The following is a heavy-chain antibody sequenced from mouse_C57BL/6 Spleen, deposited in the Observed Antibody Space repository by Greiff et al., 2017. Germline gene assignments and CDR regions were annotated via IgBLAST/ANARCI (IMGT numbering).Heavy chain of an antibody. CDR1: GYTFTDYN. CDR3: ARYYSNYEWYFDV. V-gene: IGHV1-18*01. CDR2: INPNNGGT. D-gene: IGHD2-5*01. J-gene: IGHJ1*03. Sequence: EVQLQQSGPELVKPGASVKIPCKASGYTFTDYNMDWVKQSHGKSLEWIGDINPNNGGTIYNQKFKGKATLTVDKSSSTAYMELRSLTSEDTAVYYCARYYSNYEWYFDVWGTGTTGTVSS.